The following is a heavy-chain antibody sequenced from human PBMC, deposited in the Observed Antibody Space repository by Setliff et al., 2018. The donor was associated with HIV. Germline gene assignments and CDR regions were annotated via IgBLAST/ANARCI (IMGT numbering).Heavy chain of an antibody. Sequence: SVKVSCKASGGTFSNYAISWVRQAPGQGLEWMGGIIPIFGSTKYAQKFQDRVIITADESTHTADMELSSLRSEDTAVYYCARDDHYYDSGSFYSDWYFNLWGRGTLVTVSS. D-gene: IGHD3-10*01. CDR3: ARDDHYYDSGSFYSDWYFNL. J-gene: IGHJ2*01. CDR2: IIPIFGST. CDR1: GGTFSNYA. V-gene: IGHV1-69*13.